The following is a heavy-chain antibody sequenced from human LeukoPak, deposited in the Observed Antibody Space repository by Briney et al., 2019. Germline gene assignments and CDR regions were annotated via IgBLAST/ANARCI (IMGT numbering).Heavy chain of an antibody. CDR3: ARGDRATVTLY. D-gene: IGHD4-17*01. V-gene: IGHV1-46*01. Sequence: ASVTVSCKASGYTFTSYYMHWVRQAPGQGLEWMGIINPSGGRTSYAQKFQGRVTMTRDMSTSTVYMELSSLRSEDTAVYYCARGDRATVTLYWGQGTLVTVSS. CDR2: INPSGGRT. J-gene: IGHJ4*02. CDR1: GYTFTSYY.